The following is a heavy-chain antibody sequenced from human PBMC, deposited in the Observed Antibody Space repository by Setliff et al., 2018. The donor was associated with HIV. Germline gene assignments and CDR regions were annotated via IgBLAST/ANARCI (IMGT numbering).Heavy chain of an antibody. CDR1: GDPLNTYA. J-gene: IGHJ4*02. V-gene: IGHV1-69*05. CDR3: AAGYIYGNYAADY. D-gene: IGHD5-18*01. CDR2: VIATFGTE. Sequence: SVKVSCKASGDPLNTYAISWVRQAPGQGLEWMGGVIATFGTEKYAQRFQDRVTITTDETTSTAYLEVRNLGSEDTAVYYCAAGYIYGNYAADYWGQGSPVTVSS.